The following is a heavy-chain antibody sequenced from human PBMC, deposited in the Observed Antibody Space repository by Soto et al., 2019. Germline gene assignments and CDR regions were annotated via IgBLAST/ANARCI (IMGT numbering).Heavy chain of an antibody. Sequence: PGGSLRLSCAASGFTFRNYGMSWVRQAPGKGLEWVSAISGSSGSTYYADSVKGRFTISRDNAKNTLYLQMNSLRAEDTAVYYCARDYSSYGPFDYWCQGTQVTVSS. D-gene: IGHD5-18*01. CDR1: GFTFRNYG. V-gene: IGHV3-23*01. J-gene: IGHJ4*02. CDR2: ISGSSGST. CDR3: ARDYSSYGPFDY.